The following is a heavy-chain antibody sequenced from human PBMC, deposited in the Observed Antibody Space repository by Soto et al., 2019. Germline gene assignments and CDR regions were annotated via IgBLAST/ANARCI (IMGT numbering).Heavy chain of an antibody. J-gene: IGHJ4*02. V-gene: IGHV3-48*01. Sequence: GGSLRLSCAASGSTFSSYSMNWVRQAPGKGLEWVSYISSSSSTIYYADSVKGRFTISRDNAKNSLYLQMNSLRAEDTAVYYCARDPPIDYGDYVPFDYWGQGTLVTVSS. D-gene: IGHD4-17*01. CDR1: GSTFSSYS. CDR2: ISSSSSTI. CDR3: ARDPPIDYGDYVPFDY.